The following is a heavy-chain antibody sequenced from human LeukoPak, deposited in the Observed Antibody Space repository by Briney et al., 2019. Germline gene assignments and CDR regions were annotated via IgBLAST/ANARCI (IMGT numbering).Heavy chain of an antibody. Sequence: KPSETLSLTCAVSGGSISSSNWWSWVRQPPGKGLEWIGEIYHSGSNNYNPSLKSRVTISVDKSKNQFSLKLSSVTAADTAVYYCARTSVVVALEFDYWGRGTLVTVSS. CDR2: IYHSGSN. CDR3: ARTSVVVALEFDY. J-gene: IGHJ4*02. CDR1: GGSISSSNW. V-gene: IGHV4-4*02. D-gene: IGHD2-21*01.